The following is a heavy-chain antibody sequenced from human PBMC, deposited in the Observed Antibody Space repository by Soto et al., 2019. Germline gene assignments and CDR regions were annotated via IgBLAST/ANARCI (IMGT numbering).Heavy chain of an antibody. Sequence: SGPTLVNPTQTLTLTCTFSGFSLSTSGMRVSWIRQPPGKALEWLARIDWDDDKFYSTSLRTRLTISKDTSKNQVVLTMTNMDPVDTATYYCARIYGLVYFDYWGQGTLVTVSS. CDR3: ARIYGLVYFDY. D-gene: IGHD6-19*01. J-gene: IGHJ4*02. CDR2: IDWDDDK. V-gene: IGHV2-70*04. CDR1: GFSLSTSGMR.